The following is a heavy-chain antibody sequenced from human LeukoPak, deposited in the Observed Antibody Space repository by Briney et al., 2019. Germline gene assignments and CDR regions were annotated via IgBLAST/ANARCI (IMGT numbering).Heavy chain of an antibody. CDR3: ARARGGTFGFNFDY. CDR2: VFYSGGT. J-gene: IGHJ4*02. V-gene: IGHV4-59*01. CDR1: GASISTYY. Sequence: SETLSLTCTVSGASISTYYWNWIQQSPGKRLEWIGYVFYSGGTYYNPSLRGRLTISVDTSKNQFSLKLNSVTAADTAIYYCARARGGTFGFNFDYWGQGALVSVSS. D-gene: IGHD3-10*01.